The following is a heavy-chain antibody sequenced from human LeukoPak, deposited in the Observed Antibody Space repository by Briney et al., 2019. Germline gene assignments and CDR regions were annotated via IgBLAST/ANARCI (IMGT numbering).Heavy chain of an antibody. D-gene: IGHD2-2*01. V-gene: IGHV3-23*01. CDR2: ISGSGGST. Sequence: PGGSLRLSCAASGFTLSSYAMSWVRQAPGKGLEWVSAISGSGGSTYYADSVKGRLTISRDNSKNTLYLQMNSLRAEDTAVYYCANEGNIVVVPAASDYWGQGTLVTVSS. J-gene: IGHJ4*02. CDR3: ANEGNIVVVPAASDY. CDR1: GFTLSSYA.